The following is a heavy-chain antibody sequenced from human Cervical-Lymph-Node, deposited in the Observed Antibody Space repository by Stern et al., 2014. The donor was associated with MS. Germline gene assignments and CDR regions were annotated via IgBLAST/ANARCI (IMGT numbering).Heavy chain of an antibody. CDR2: IYPGDPEP. V-gene: IGHV5-51*01. Sequence: EVQLVESGAEVKKPGESLAISCACSGYTFTTYWIGWVRQVPGTGLEWKGRIYPGDPEPTNNRTIEGQVPFSAEKSRCPASLQWSSLKASDTAIYYCARGIWSFDLGGQGTLVTVSS. CDR1: GYTFTTYW. D-gene: IGHD2-15*01. J-gene: IGHJ4*02. CDR3: ARGIWSFDL.